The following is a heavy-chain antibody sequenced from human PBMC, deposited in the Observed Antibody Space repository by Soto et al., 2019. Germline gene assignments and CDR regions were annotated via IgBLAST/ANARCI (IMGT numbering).Heavy chain of an antibody. V-gene: IGHV3-9*01. Sequence: SLRLSCAASGFTFDDYAMHWVRQAPGKGLEWVXGXSXXXGXIXXXDXXXRRFTISRDNAKNSLYLQMKSLRAEDTALYYCAKGPYGDYPHYFDYWGQGTLVTVSS. D-gene: IGHD4-17*01. J-gene: IGHJ4*02. CDR2: XSXXXGXI. CDR3: AKGPYGDYPHYFDY. CDR1: GFTFDDYA.